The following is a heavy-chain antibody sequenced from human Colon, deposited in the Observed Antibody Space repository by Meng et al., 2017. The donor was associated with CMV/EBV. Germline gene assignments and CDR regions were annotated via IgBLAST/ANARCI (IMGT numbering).Heavy chain of an antibody. Sequence: LRLSCTVSGGSINSGDYYWAWIRQSPGKGLEWIGYIHHSGNTFYNPSLKSRITISVDMPNKHFSLNLRSVTAADTAVYYCAIVNSTSTGGFDFWGQGTLVTVSS. D-gene: IGHD2-2*01. V-gene: IGHV4-30-4*08. J-gene: IGHJ4*02. CDR2: IHHSGNT. CDR1: GGSINSGDYY. CDR3: AIVNSTSTGGFDF.